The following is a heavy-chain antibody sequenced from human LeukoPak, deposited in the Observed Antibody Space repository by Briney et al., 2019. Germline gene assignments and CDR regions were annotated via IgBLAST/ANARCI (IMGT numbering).Heavy chain of an antibody. Sequence: SETLSLTRTVSGGSISGTTYYWGWIRQPPGKGLEWIGRIYYSGSTYYNPSLKSRVTISVDTSTNQFSLKLSSVTATDTAVYYCARLHWDSGYYYYYMDVWGKGTTVTVSS. D-gene: IGHD3-10*01. CDR3: ARLHWDSGYYYYYMDV. V-gene: IGHV4-39*01. CDR2: IYYSGST. J-gene: IGHJ6*03. CDR1: GGSISGTTYY.